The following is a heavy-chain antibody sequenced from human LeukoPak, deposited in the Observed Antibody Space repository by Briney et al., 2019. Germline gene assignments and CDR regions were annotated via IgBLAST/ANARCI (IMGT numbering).Heavy chain of an antibody. Sequence: SVKVSCKASGGTFSSYAISWVRQAPGQGLEWMGRIIPIFGTANYAQKFQGGVTITTDESTSTAYMELSSLRSEDTAVYYCARADYYDSSGYNYWGQGTLVTVSS. CDR1: GGTFSSYA. CDR2: IIPIFGTA. J-gene: IGHJ4*02. D-gene: IGHD3-22*01. V-gene: IGHV1-69*05. CDR3: ARADYYDSSGYNY.